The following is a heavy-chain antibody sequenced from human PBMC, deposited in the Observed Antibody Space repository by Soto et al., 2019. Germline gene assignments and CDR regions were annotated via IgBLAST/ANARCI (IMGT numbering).Heavy chain of an antibody. CDR3: ARDQGEYDIMTERYFYYMDV. CDR2: ISSSSGYI. V-gene: IGHV3-21*04. CDR1: GFTLSTYR. Sequence: EVQLVESGGGLVKPGGSLRLSCAASGFTLSTYRMSWVRQAPGKTLEWVSSISSSSGYIYHADSGKGRFTISRDNAKNSIDLKMTSLRAEDTAVYYCARDQGEYDIMTERYFYYMDVWGKGTTVTISS. D-gene: IGHD3-9*01. J-gene: IGHJ6*03.